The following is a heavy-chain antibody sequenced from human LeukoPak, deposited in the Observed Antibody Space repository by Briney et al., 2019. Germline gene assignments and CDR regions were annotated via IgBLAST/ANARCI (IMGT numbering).Heavy chain of an antibody. Sequence: ASVKVSCKASGYTFTSYYMHWVRQAPGQGLEWMGIINPSGGSTSYAQKFQGRVTMTRDMSTSTVYMELSSLRSEDTAVYYCARAGGSGSYYTPPYYYYMDVWGKGTTVTVSS. CDR3: ARAGGSGSYYTPPYYYYMDV. CDR2: INPSGGST. D-gene: IGHD3-10*01. J-gene: IGHJ6*03. V-gene: IGHV1-46*01. CDR1: GYTFTSYY.